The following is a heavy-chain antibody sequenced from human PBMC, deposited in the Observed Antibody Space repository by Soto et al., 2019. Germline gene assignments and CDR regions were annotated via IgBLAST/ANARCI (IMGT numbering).Heavy chain of an antibody. CDR1: GFTFSNYA. J-gene: IGHJ4*02. V-gene: IGHV3-23*01. D-gene: IGHD3-10*01. Sequence: EVQLLESGGGLVQPGGSLRLSCAASGFTFSNYAMNWVRQAPGKGLEWVSTIGGSGAPTYYADSVRGRFTISRDNSKNTLYLQMNSLRDEDTAVYFCALKLTFGSSSDYWGQGTLVTVSS. CDR3: ALKLTFGSSSDY. CDR2: IGGSGAPT.